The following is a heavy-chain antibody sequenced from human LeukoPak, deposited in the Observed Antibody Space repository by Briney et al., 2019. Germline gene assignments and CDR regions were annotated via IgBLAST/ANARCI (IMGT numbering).Heavy chain of an antibody. J-gene: IGHJ6*03. D-gene: IGHD3-9*01. V-gene: IGHV1-18*01. CDR2: ISAYNGNT. CDR3: ARVFSYYDILTGYYTNYYYYYMDV. Sequence: ASVKVSCKASGYTFTSYGISWVRQAPGQGIEWMGWISAYNGNTNYAQKLQGRVTMTTDTSTSTAYMELRSLRSDDTAVYYCARVFSYYDILTGYYTNYYYYYMDVWGKGTTVTVSS. CDR1: GYTFTSYG.